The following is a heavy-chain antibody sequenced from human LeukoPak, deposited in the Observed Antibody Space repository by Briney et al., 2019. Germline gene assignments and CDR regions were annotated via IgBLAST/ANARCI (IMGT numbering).Heavy chain of an antibody. Sequence: VASVKVSCKASGYTFTSYGISWVRQAPGQGLEWMGWISAYNGNTNYAQKLQGRVTMTTDTSTSTAYMELRSLRSDDSAVYYCARDPSQYIVATNFDYWGQGTLVTVSS. V-gene: IGHV1-18*01. CDR3: ARDPSQYIVATNFDY. D-gene: IGHD5-12*01. CDR2: ISAYNGNT. J-gene: IGHJ4*02. CDR1: GYTFTSYG.